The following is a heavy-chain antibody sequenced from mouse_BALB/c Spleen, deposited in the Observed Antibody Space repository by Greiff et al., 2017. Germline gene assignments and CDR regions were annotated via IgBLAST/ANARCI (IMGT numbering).Heavy chain of an antibody. CDR3: ARSMGTSYYFDY. J-gene: IGHJ2*01. Sequence: EVKVVESGGGLVQPGGSLKLSCAASGFTFSSYTMSWVRQTPEKRLEWVAYISNGGGSTYYPDTVKGRFTISRDNAKNTLYLQMSSLKSEDTAMYYCARSMGTSYYFDYWGQGTTLTVSS. V-gene: IGHV5-12-2*01. D-gene: IGHD2-14*01. CDR1: GFTFSSYT. CDR2: ISNGGGST.